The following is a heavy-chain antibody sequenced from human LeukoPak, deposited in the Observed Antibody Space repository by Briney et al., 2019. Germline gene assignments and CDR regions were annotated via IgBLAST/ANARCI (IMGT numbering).Heavy chain of an antibody. CDR3: ARVVATVVYYFDY. J-gene: IGHJ4*02. D-gene: IGHD4-23*01. CDR2: IYYSGST. CDR1: GGSISSYY. Sequence: SETLSLTCTVSGGSISSYYWSWIRQPPGKGLEWIGYIYYSGSTNYNPSLKSRVTISVDTSKNQFSLKLSSVTAADTAVYYCARVVATVVYYFDYWGQGTLVTVSS. V-gene: IGHV4-59*01.